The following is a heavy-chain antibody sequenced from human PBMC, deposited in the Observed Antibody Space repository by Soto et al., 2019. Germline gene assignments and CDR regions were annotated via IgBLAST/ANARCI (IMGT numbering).Heavy chain of an antibody. V-gene: IGHV4-39*01. CDR1: GGSVSSGGYY. CDR2: MFHSGTK. D-gene: IGHD6-13*01. CDR3: ASRGERAAATNWFDP. J-gene: IGHJ5*02. Sequence: QVQLRESGPRLVKPSETLSLTCSVSGGSVSSGGYYWGWIRQTPGKGLEWIASMFHSGTKYYNPSLQLRVTISVDTPRNELSLKLSSSTAADTAVYYGASRGERAAATNWFDPWGQGILVIVSS.